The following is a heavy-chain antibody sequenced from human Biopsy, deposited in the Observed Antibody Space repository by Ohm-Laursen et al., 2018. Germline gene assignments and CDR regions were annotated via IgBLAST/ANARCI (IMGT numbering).Heavy chain of an antibody. CDR1: TYTFTDYY. CDR3: ARNQDGLNWNYLDY. Sequence: SVKVSCNGPTYTFTDYYIHWVRQAPGQGLEWMGWINPKSGDTNSAQKFHGRVSFTADTSISTAYLELNKLRSDDPAVYFCARNQDGLNWNYLDYWGQGTLVTVSS. CDR2: INPKSGDT. V-gene: IGHV1-2*02. D-gene: IGHD3-3*01. J-gene: IGHJ4*02.